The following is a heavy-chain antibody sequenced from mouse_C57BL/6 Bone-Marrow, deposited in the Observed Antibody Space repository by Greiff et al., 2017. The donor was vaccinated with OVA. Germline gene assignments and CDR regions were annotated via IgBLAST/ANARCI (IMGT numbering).Heavy chain of an antibody. CDR2: ISYDGSN. J-gene: IGHJ1*03. CDR3: ARERDDNYYVYWYFDV. Sequence: VQLQQSGPGLVKPSQSLSLTCSVTGYSITSGYYWHWIRQFPGNKLELMGYISYDGSNNYNPSLKNRISITRDTSKNQFFLKLNSVTTEDTATYYCARERDDNYYVYWYFDVWGTGTTVTVSS. CDR1: GYSITSGYY. D-gene: IGHD2-1*01. V-gene: IGHV3-6*01.